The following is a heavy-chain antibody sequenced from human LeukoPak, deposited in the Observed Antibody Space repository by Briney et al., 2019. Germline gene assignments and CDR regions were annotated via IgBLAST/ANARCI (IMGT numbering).Heavy chain of an antibody. CDR3: ARDADSSGYYSPAFFDY. CDR2: IIPIFGTA. Sequence: GASVKVSCKASGGTFISYAISWVRQAPGQGLEWMGGIIPIFGTANYAQKFQGRVTITTDESTSTAYMELSSLRSEDTAVYYCARDADSSGYYSPAFFDYWGQGTLVTVSS. J-gene: IGHJ4*02. V-gene: IGHV1-69*05. D-gene: IGHD3-22*01. CDR1: GGTFISYA.